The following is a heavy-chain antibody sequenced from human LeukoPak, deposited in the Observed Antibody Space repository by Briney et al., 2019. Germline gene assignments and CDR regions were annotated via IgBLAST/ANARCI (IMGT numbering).Heavy chain of an antibody. V-gene: IGHV1-8*01. J-gene: IGHJ6*02. D-gene: IGHD2-21*02. CDR2: MNPNSGNT. CDR1: GYTFTSYD. CDR3: ARASAYTGGDCYSGVYYYGMDV. Sequence: ASVKVSCKASGYTFTSYDINWVRQATGQGLEWMGWMNPNSGNTGYAQEFQGRVTMTRNTSISTAYMELSSMRSEDTAVYHSARASAYTGGDCYSGVYYYGMDVWAQGTTVTFPS.